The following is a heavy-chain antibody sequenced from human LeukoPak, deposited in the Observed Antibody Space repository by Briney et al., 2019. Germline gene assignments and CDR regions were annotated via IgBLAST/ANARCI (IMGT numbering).Heavy chain of an antibody. CDR1: GFTFSSYG. Sequence: GGSLRLSCAASGFTFSSYGMHWVRQAPGKGLEWVALIWYDGSNKYYADSVKGRFTISRDNSKNTLYVEMNSLRAEDTAVYYCARDGAYYYGSGSSYNGLDYWGQGTLVSVSS. J-gene: IGHJ4*02. D-gene: IGHD3-10*01. CDR2: IWYDGSNK. CDR3: ARDGAYYYGSGSSYNGLDY. V-gene: IGHV3-33*01.